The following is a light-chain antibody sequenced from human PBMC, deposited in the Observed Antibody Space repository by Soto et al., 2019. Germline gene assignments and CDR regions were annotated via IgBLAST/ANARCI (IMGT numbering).Light chain of an antibody. CDR3: QQYNHWPWT. CDR2: GAS. V-gene: IGKV3-15*01. CDR1: QSVSSN. Sequence: EIVMTQSPATLSVSPGDRATLSCRASQSVSSNLAWYQQKPGQAPRLLIYGASTRATGIPARFSGSGSGTEFTLTISSLQSEDSAVYYCQQYNHWPWTFGQGTKVEIK. J-gene: IGKJ1*01.